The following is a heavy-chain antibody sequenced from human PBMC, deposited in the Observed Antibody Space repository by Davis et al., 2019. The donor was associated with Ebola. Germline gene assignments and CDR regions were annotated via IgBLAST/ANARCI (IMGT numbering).Heavy chain of an antibody. CDR2: MNPNSGNT. CDR3: ARDPKPRRWLQSLSDY. J-gene: IGHJ4*02. Sequence: ASVKVSCKASGYTFTSYDINWVRQATGQGLEWMGWMNPNSGNTGYAQKLQGRVTMTTDISTSTAYMELRSLRSDDTAVYYCARDPKPRRWLQSLSDYWGQGTLVTVSS. CDR1: GYTFTSYD. V-gene: IGHV1-8*01. D-gene: IGHD5-24*01.